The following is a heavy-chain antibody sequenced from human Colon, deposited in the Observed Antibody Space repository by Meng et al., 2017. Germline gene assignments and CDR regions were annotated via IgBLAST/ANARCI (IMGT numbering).Heavy chain of an antibody. V-gene: IGHV3-30*03. D-gene: IGHD3-22*01. J-gene: IGHJ4*02. Sequence: QVQLVESGGGVVQPGRSLRLSCAVSGFTVRSNGMHWVRQAPGKGLEWVAAISYDGSDKYYADSVKGRFIISRDNSKNTLSLQMNNLRGEDTAVYYCATEESSGSDYWGQGTLVTVSS. CDR2: ISYDGSDK. CDR1: GFTVRSNG. CDR3: ATEESSGSDY.